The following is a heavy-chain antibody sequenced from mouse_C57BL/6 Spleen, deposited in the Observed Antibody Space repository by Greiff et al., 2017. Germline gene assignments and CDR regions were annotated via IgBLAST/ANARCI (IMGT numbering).Heavy chain of an antibody. CDR3: ARSAQAGGFDY. CDR1: GYAFSSYW. V-gene: IGHV1-80*01. CDR2: IYPGDGDT. D-gene: IGHD3-2*02. Sequence: QVQLQQSGAELVKPGASVKISCKASGYAFSSYWMNWVKQRPGQGLEWIGQIYPGDGDTNYNGKFKGKATLTADKSSGTAYMQLSSLTSEDSAVYFCARSAQAGGFDYWGQGTTLTVSS. J-gene: IGHJ2*01.